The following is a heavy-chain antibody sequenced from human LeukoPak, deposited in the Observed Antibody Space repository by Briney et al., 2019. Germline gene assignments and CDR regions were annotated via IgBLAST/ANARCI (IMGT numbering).Heavy chain of an antibody. CDR1: GFIFSSYA. CDR3: AKSHGVAGGFDY. D-gene: IGHD6-19*01. CDR2: ISGSGGST. J-gene: IGHJ4*02. V-gene: IGHV3-23*01. Sequence: GGSLRLSCAASGFIFSSYAMSWVRQAPGKGLEWVSTISGSGGSTYYADSVKGRFTISRDNSKNTLYLQMNSLRAEDTAVYYCAKSHGVAGGFDYWGQGTLVTVSS.